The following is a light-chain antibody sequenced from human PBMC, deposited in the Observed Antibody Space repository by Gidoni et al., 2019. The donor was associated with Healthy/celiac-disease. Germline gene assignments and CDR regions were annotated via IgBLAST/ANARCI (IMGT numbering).Light chain of an antibody. V-gene: IGKV3-15*01. Sequence: LVMPQSPATLSVSPGERATLSCRASQSVSSNLAWYQQKPGQAPRLLIYGASTRATGIPARFSGSGSGTEFTLTISSLQSEDFAVYYCKQYNNWHLTFGGGTKVEIK. CDR1: QSVSSN. CDR2: GAS. J-gene: IGKJ4*01. CDR3: KQYNNWHLT.